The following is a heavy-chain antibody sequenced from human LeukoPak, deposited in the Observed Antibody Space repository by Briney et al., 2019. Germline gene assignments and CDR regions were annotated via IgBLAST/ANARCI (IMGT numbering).Heavy chain of an antibody. CDR1: GGSISSSSYY. V-gene: IGHV4-31*03. Sequence: SETLSLTCTVSGGSISSSSYYWSWIRQHPGKGLEWIGYIYYSGSTYYNPSLKSRVTISVDTSKNQFSLKLSSVTAADTAVYYCARERDYSFDYWGQGTLVTVSS. D-gene: IGHD4-11*01. CDR2: IYYSGST. J-gene: IGHJ4*02. CDR3: ARERDYSFDY.